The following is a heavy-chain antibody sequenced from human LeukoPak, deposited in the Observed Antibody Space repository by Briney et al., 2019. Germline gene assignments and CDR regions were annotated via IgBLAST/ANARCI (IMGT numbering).Heavy chain of an antibody. CDR2: INPSNGDT. Sequence: ASVKVSCKASGYTFTFYYIHWVRQAPGQGLEWMGIINPSNGDTTYAQKFQGRITMTRDTTTSTVYMELSSLRSDDTAVYYCARTPYTSGYLFYFDYWGQGTLVTVPS. D-gene: IGHD3-22*01. J-gene: IGHJ4*02. CDR1: GYTFTFYY. V-gene: IGHV1-46*01. CDR3: ARTPYTSGYLFYFDY.